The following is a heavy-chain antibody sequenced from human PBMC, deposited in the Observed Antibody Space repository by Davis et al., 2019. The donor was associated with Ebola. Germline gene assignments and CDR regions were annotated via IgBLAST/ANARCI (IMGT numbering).Heavy chain of an antibody. D-gene: IGHD3-3*01. CDR3: ARSAWHGRFFDFDY. V-gene: IGHV1-3*01. CDR2: INAGSGYT. CDR1: GFTFTSFS. J-gene: IGHJ4*02. Sequence: ASVKVSCKTSGFTFTSFSLQWVRQAPGQGLEWMGWINAGSGYTKHSQNFQDRVTFTRDTSASTAYMELSSLRSEDTAVYYCARSAWHGRFFDFDYWGQGTLVTVSS.